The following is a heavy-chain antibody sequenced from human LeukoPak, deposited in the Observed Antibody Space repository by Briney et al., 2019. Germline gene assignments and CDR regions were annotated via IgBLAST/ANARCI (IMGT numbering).Heavy chain of an antibody. J-gene: IGHJ6*03. Sequence: GRSLRLSCAASGFTFSNYGMHWVRQAPGKGLEWVSGINWNGGSTGYADSVKGRFTISRDNAKNSLYLQMNSLRAEDTALYHCARETVLDHYYYYYYMDVWGKGTTVTVSS. CDR3: ARETVLDHYYYYYYMDV. V-gene: IGHV3-20*01. CDR2: INWNGGST. CDR1: GFTFSNYG. D-gene: IGHD2-8*02.